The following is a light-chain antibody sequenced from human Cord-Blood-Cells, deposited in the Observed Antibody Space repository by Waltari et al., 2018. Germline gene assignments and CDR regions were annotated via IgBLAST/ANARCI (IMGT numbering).Light chain of an antibody. Sequence: QSVLTQPPSVSGAPGQRVTISCTGSSSNIGAGYDVHWYQQLPGTAPKLLIYGNSNRPSGVPVRFSGSKSGTSASLPITGLQAEDEADYYCQSYDSSLSGWVFGGGTKLTVL. CDR1: SSNIGAGYD. V-gene: IGLV1-40*01. J-gene: IGLJ3*02. CDR3: QSYDSSLSGWV. CDR2: GNS.